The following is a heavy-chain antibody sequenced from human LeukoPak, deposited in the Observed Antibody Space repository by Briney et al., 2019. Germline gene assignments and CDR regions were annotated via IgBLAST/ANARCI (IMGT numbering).Heavy chain of an antibody. Sequence: GGTLRLSCAASGITFSSYGMSWVRQAPGKGLEWVSCISSTGGTTYYADSVKGRFTISRDNSKNTLYLQMNSLRAEDTAVYYCAKLFGIVGANSDYWGQGTLVTVSS. J-gene: IGHJ4*02. V-gene: IGHV3-23*01. CDR2: ISSTGGTT. D-gene: IGHD1-26*01. CDR3: AKLFGIVGANSDY. CDR1: GITFSSYG.